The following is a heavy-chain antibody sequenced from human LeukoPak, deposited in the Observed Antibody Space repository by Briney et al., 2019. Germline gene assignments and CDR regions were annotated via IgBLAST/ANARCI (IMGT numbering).Heavy chain of an antibody. Sequence: PGGSLRLSCTASGFTLRNYWMHWVRQVPGKRLVWVSRISGDGSVTNYADSVQGRFTISRDNAKNILYLQMNSLRAEDTAVYYCARGGTYCSSTSCYSPSDYWGQGTLVTVSS. D-gene: IGHD2-2*01. V-gene: IGHV3-74*01. J-gene: IGHJ4*02. CDR3: ARGGTYCSSTSCYSPSDY. CDR2: ISGDGSVT. CDR1: GFTLRNYW.